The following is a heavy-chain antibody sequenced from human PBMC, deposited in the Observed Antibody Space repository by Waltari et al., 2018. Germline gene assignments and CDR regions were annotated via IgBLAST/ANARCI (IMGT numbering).Heavy chain of an antibody. Sequence: QVQLVESGGGVVQPGRSLRLSCAASGFTFSNYGMHWVRQAPGKGLEWVAVISYDGSNKFYADSVKGRFTISRDNSKNTLYLQMNSLRAEDTAVYYCAKDGGGGWNYVNYYYYGMDVWGQGTTVTVSS. CDR3: AKDGGGGWNYVNYYYYGMDV. CDR1: GFTFSNYG. J-gene: IGHJ6*02. CDR2: ISYDGSNK. V-gene: IGHV3-30*18. D-gene: IGHD1-7*01.